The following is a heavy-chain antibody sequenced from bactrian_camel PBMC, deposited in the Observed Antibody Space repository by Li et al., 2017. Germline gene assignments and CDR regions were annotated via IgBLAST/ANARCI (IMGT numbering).Heavy chain of an antibody. CDR3: AKMAPCYNDYDGGNA. D-gene: IGHD4*01. Sequence: QLVESGGGSVQSGGSLRLSCAASGFTFSSNWMYWVRQAHGKGLEWVSTINSRGGTTYYADSVKGRFTISKDNAKSTLYLQLNSLKTEDTAMYYCAKMAPCYNDYDGGNAWGQGTQVTVS. CDR2: INSRGGTT. CDR1: GFTFSSNW. J-gene: IGHJ6*01. V-gene: IGHV3S1*01.